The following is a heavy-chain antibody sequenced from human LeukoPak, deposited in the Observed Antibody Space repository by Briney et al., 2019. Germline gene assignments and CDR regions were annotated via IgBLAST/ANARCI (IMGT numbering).Heavy chain of an antibody. CDR1: GGSISSSSYY. CDR2: IYYSGST. CDR3: ARADGSWSPNFDY. Sequence: NPSETLSLTCTVSGGSISSSSYYWGWIRQPPGKGLEWTGSIYYSGSTYYNPSLKSRVTISVDTSKNQFSLRLSSVTAADTAVYYCARADGSWSPNFDYWGQGTLVTVSS. D-gene: IGHD6-13*01. V-gene: IGHV4-39*07. J-gene: IGHJ4*02.